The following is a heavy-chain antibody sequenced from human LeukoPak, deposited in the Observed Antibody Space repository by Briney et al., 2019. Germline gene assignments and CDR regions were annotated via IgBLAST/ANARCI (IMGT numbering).Heavy chain of an antibody. D-gene: IGHD3-22*01. CDR3: ARDRSGRNYYDSSGYYDY. J-gene: IGHJ4*02. CDR2: INPSGGST. Sequence: ASVKVSCKASGYTFTSYYMHWVRQAPGQGLEWMGIINPSGGSTSYAQKFQGRVTMTRDTSTSTVYMELSSLRSEDTAVYYCARDRSGRNYYDSSGYYDYWGQGTPVTVSS. CDR1: GYTFTSYY. V-gene: IGHV1-46*01.